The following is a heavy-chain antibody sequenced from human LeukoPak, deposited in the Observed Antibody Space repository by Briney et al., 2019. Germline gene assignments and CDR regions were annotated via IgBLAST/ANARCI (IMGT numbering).Heavy chain of an antibody. Sequence: GASVKVSCKVSGYTLSELSMHWVRQAPGKGLEWMGGFDPEDGETIYAQKFQGRVTMTEDTSTDTAYMELSSPRSEDTAVYYCATQWLVPYYYYYMDVWGKGTTVTISS. CDR1: GYTLSELS. V-gene: IGHV1-24*01. J-gene: IGHJ6*03. CDR3: ATQWLVPYYYYYMDV. D-gene: IGHD6-19*01. CDR2: FDPEDGET.